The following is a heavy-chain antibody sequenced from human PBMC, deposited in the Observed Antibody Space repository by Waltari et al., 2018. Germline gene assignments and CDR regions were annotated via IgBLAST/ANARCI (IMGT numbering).Heavy chain of an antibody. V-gene: IGHV3-30*04. CDR1: GFTFNSYA. D-gene: IGHD3-10*01. CDR3: AREGGRYYDVFDI. Sequence: QVQLVESGGGVVQPGRSLRLSCAASGFTFNSYAMHWVRQAPGKGLEWVAVRSYDGRNKYYAASVKGRFTISRDNSKNTLYLQMNSLRAEDTAVYYCAREGGRYYDVFDIWGQGTMVTVSS. CDR2: RSYDGRNK. J-gene: IGHJ3*02.